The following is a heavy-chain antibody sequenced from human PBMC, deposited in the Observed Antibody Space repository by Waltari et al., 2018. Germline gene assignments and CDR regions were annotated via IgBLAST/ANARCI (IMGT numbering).Heavy chain of an antibody. Sequence: QVQLVESGGGVVQPGRSLRLSCTASGFTFSRHAMYWVRQAPGEGRQCVAVIWSEGSGKYYADSVKGRFTVSRDNSMNIVSLHIDSLRVDDTAVYYCAREMALDSHAYDFWGQGTLVTVSS. D-gene: IGHD2-8*01. J-gene: IGHJ4*02. V-gene: IGHV3-30-3*01. CDR3: AREMALDSHAYDF. CDR2: IWSEGSGK. CDR1: GFTFSRHA.